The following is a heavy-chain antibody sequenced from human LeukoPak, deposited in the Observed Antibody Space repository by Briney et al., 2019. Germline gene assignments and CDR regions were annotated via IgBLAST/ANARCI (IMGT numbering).Heavy chain of an antibody. CDR3: ARESAAGYYDSSGYYFSYFDS. D-gene: IGHD3-22*01. CDR2: ISAYNGNT. CDR1: GYTLINHG. Sequence: ASVKVSCKASGYTLINHGINWVRQAPGQGLEWMGWISAYNGNTNYAQNLQGRVTMTTDTSTSTAYMELRSLRSDDTAVYYCARESAAGYYDSSGYYFSYFDSWGQGTLVTVSS. J-gene: IGHJ4*02. V-gene: IGHV1-18*01.